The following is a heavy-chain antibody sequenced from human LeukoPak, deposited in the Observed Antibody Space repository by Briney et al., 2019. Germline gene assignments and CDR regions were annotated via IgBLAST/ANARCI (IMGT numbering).Heavy chain of an antibody. D-gene: IGHD6-13*01. CDR2: IYYSGST. J-gene: IGHJ4*02. V-gene: IGHV4-59*01. CDR3: ARVAAGTDFDY. CDR1: GGSISSYY. Sequence: PSETLSLTCTVSGGSISSYYWSWIRQPPGKGLEWIGYIYYSGSTNYSPSLKSRLTISVDTSKNQLSLKLSSVTAADTAVYYCARVAAGTDFDYWGQGTLVTVPS.